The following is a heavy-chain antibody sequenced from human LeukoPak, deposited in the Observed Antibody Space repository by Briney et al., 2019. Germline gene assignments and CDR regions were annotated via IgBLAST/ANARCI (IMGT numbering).Heavy chain of an antibody. V-gene: IGHV4-34*01. D-gene: IGHD6-19*01. CDR3: ARHSDSIAVAVLFDY. CDR1: GGSFSGYY. Sequence: PSETLSLTCAVYGGSFSGYYWSWIRQPPGKGLEWIGEINHSGSTNYNPSLKSRVTISVDTSKNQFSLKLSSVTAADTAVYYCARHSDSIAVAVLFDYWGQGTLVTVSS. J-gene: IGHJ4*02. CDR2: INHSGST.